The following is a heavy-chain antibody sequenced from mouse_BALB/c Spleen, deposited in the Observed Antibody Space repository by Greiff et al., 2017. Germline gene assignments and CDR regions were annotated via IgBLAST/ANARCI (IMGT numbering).Heavy chain of an antibody. Sequence: EVQGVESGGGLVQPGGSLRLSCATSGFTFTDYYMSWVRQPPGKALEWLGFIRNKANGYTTEYSASGKGRFTISSDNSKSTLYLQMNTLRAEDSVNYYCACGMITTKAFAYWGQGTLVTVSA. D-gene: IGHD2-4*01. V-gene: IGHV7-3*02. CDR1: GFTFTDYY. CDR3: ACGMITTKAFAY. J-gene: IGHJ3*01. CDR2: IRNKANGYTT.